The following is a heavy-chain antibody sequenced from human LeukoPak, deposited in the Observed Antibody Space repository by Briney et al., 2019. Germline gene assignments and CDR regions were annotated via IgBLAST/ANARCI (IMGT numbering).Heavy chain of an antibody. CDR3: ATVAREWLLLRGWFDP. Sequence: ASVKVSCKVSGYTLTELSMHWERQAPGKGLEWMGGFDPEDGETIYAQKFQGRVTMTEDTSTDTAYMELSSLRSEDTAVYYCATVAREWLLLRGWFDPWGQGTLVTVSS. CDR1: GYTLTELS. CDR2: FDPEDGET. D-gene: IGHD3-3*01. J-gene: IGHJ5*02. V-gene: IGHV1-24*01.